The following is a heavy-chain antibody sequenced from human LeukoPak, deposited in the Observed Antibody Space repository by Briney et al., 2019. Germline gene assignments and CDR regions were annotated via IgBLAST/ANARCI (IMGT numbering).Heavy chain of an antibody. CDR1: GYSFTNYW. J-gene: IGHJ4*02. CDR2: IYPGDSDT. V-gene: IGHV5-51*01. CDR3: ARPWVTGDGLARLFDY. Sequence: KPGESLKICCKGSGYSFTNYWIGWVRQMPGKGLEWMGIIYPGDSDTRYSPSFQGQVTISADKSISTAYLQWSSLKASDTAMYYCARPWVTGDGLARLFDYWGQGTLVTVSS. D-gene: IGHD2-21*02.